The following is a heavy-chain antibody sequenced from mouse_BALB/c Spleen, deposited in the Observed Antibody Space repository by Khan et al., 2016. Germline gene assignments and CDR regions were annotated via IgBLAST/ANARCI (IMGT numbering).Heavy chain of an antibody. V-gene: IGHV9-2-1*01. D-gene: IGHD2-1*01. CDR2: INTETGEL. Sequence: QIQLVQSGPELKKPGETVKISCKASGYTFTDYSMHWVKQAPGKGLKWMGWINTETGELTYADDFKGRFAFSLETSASTAYLQINNLKNEDTATYFCARGGNYVWFAYWGQGTLVTVSA. CDR3: ARGGNYVWFAY. CDR1: GYTFTDYS. J-gene: IGHJ3*01.